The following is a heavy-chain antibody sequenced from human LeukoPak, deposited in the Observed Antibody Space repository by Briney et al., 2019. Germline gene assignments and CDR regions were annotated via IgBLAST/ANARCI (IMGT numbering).Heavy chain of an antibody. V-gene: IGHV6-1*01. Sequence: SQTLSLTCAISGDSVSSNSAAWNWIRQSPSRGLEWLGRTYYRSKWYNDYAVSVKSRITINPDTSKNQFSLKLSSVTAADTAVYYCARDVEEATGTTVLRTIDYWGQGTLVTVSS. CDR3: ARDVEEATGTTVLRTIDY. CDR2: TYYRSKWYN. J-gene: IGHJ4*02. CDR1: GDSVSSNSAA. D-gene: IGHD1-1*01.